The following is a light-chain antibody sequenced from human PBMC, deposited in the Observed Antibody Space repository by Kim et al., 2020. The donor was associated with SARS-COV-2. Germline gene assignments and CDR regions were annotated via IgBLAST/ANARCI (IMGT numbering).Light chain of an antibody. CDR1: QRISSNY. Sequence: WAPGERAPLSCRANQRISSNYLAWYQHKPGQSPRLLIHGASNRATGIPDRFSGSGSGTDFTLTISRLEPEDFAVYYCHQYIRSPYSFGQGTKLEI. V-gene: IGKV3-20*01. J-gene: IGKJ2*03. CDR3: HQYIRSPYS. CDR2: GAS.